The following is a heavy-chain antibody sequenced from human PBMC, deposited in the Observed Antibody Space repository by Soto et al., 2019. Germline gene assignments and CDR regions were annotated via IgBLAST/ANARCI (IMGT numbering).Heavy chain of an antibody. CDR1: GGTFSSYT. Sequence: QVPLVQSGAEVKKPGSSVKVSCKASGGTFSSYTISWVRQAPGQGLEWMGRIIPILGIANYAQKFQGRVTITADKSTSTAYMELSSLRSEDTAVYYCARVIRFSQEWRSGAAVWGKGTTVTVSS. CDR3: ARVIRFSQEWRSGAAV. D-gene: IGHD3-16*01. CDR2: IIPILGIA. V-gene: IGHV1-69*02. J-gene: IGHJ6*04.